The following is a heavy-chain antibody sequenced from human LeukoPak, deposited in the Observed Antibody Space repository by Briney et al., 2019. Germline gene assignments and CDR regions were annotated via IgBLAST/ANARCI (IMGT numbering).Heavy chain of an antibody. CDR3: AHLGSYYVGY. J-gene: IGHJ4*02. CDR1: GFTFSTYW. D-gene: IGHD1-26*01. Sequence: PGGSLRLSCAASGFTFSTYWMNWFRQTPGKGLEWVAKIKADGGEKDHVASVKGRFTISRDNSKNTLYLQMNSLRAEDTAVYYCAHLGSYYVGYWGQGTLVTVSS. V-gene: IGHV3-7*01. CDR2: IKADGGEK.